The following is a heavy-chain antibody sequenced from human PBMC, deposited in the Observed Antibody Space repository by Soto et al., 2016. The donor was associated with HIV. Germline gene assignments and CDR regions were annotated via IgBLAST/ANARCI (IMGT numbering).Heavy chain of an antibody. CDR3: VSYGY. Sequence: QVQLVQSGAEVKKPGASVKVSCKASGYTFSGYYMHWVRQAPGQGPEWTGWILPNTGGTKYAQNLQGRVTMTRNTSISTAYMEVTSLRSDDTAVYYCVSYGYWGQGTLVTVSS. D-gene: IGHD3-10*01. V-gene: IGHV1-2*02. CDR2: ILPNTGGT. CDR1: GYTFSGYY. J-gene: IGHJ4*02.